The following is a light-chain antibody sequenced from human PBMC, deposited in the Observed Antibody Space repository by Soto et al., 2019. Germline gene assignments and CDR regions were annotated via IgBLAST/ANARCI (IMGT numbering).Light chain of an antibody. CDR1: SSNIGAGYD. Sequence: QSVLTQPPSVSGAPGQRVPISCTGSSSNIGAGYDVHWYQQLPGTAPKLLIYGNSNRPSGVPDRFSGSKSGTSASLAITGLQAEDEADYYCQSYDSSLSGWVFGGGTKRTVL. CDR2: GNS. CDR3: QSYDSSLSGWV. J-gene: IGLJ3*02. V-gene: IGLV1-40*01.